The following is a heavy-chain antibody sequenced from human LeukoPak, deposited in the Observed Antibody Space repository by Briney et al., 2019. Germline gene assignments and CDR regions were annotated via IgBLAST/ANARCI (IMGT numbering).Heavy chain of an antibody. V-gene: IGHV3-23*01. CDR3: AKTGYYDSSGYYYYFDY. Sequence: GGSLRLSCAASGFTFSSYAMSWVRLAPGKGLEWASAICGSGGSTYYADSVKGRFTISRDNSKITLYLQMNSLRAEDTAVYYCAKTGYYDSSGYYYYFDYWGQGTLVTVSS. CDR2: ICGSGGST. J-gene: IGHJ4*02. D-gene: IGHD3-22*01. CDR1: GFTFSSYA.